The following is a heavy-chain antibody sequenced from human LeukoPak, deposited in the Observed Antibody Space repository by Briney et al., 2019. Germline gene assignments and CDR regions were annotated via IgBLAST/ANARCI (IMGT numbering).Heavy chain of an antibody. D-gene: IGHD2-2*01. Sequence: GGSLRLSCAASGFTFKNYPMSWIRQPPGKGLEWVSGINGGYTYYADSVKGRFTISRDNSKNTLYLQMNSLRAEDTAVYYCAKDDCTSTNCPAGSDPWGQGTLVSVSS. CDR2: INGGYT. CDR3: AKDDCTSTNCPAGSDP. CDR1: GFTFKNYP. J-gene: IGHJ5*02. V-gene: IGHV3-23*01.